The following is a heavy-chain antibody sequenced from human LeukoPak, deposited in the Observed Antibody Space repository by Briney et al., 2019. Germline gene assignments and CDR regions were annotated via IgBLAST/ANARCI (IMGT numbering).Heavy chain of an antibody. Sequence: VGCLRLSRAPSLFTLCGYWMQWVRHAPRKGLGWVSLVRPDGRSTTSAASVKSRFTISKDNAKNTLYLQIGSLRADDTAAFYCTRMSREAPGLPDLWGQGTLVTVSS. D-gene: IGHD5-24*01. CDR3: TRMSREAPGLPDL. V-gene: IGHV3-74*01. CDR1: LFTLCGYW. J-gene: IGHJ5*02. CDR2: VRPDGRST.